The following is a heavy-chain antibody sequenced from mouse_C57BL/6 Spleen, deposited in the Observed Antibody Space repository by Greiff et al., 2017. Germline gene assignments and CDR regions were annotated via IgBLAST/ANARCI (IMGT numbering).Heavy chain of an antibody. CDR1: GFTFSSYA. D-gene: IGHD2-5*01. J-gene: IGHJ3*01. CDR2: ISSGGDYI. Sequence: EVMLVESGEGLVKPGGSLKLSCAASGFTFSSYAMSWVRQTPEKRLEWVAYISSGGDYIYYADTVKGRFTISRDNARNTLYLQMSSLKSEDTAMYYCTRDGYSNYVFAYWGQGTLVTVSA. V-gene: IGHV5-9-1*02. CDR3: TRDGYSNYVFAY.